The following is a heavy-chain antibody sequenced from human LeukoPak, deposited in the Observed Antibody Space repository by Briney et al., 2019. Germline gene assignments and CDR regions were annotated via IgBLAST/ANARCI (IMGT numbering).Heavy chain of an antibody. CDR3: ASSGSYRFDY. CDR1: GFTFSSYA. Sequence: GGSLRLSCAASGFTFSSYAMSWVRQAPGKGLEWVSAISGSGGSTYYADSVKGRFTISRDNAKNSLYLQMNSLRDEDTAVYYCASSGSYRFDYWGQGTLVTVSS. J-gene: IGHJ4*02. V-gene: IGHV3-23*01. D-gene: IGHD1-26*01. CDR2: ISGSGGST.